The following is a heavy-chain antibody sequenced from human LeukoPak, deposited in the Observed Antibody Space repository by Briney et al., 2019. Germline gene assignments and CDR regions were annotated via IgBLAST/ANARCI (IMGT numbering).Heavy chain of an antibody. J-gene: IGHJ4*02. CDR2: INTDGSST. CDR3: ATLPGGYDSSGYHDY. D-gene: IGHD3-22*01. V-gene: IGHV3-74*01. Sequence: GGSLRLSCAASGFTFSSYWMHWVRQAPGKGLGWVSRINTDGSSTYYADSVKGRFTISRDNSKNTLYLQMNSLRAEDTAVYYCATLPGGYDSSGYHDYWGQGTLVTVSS. CDR1: GFTFSSYW.